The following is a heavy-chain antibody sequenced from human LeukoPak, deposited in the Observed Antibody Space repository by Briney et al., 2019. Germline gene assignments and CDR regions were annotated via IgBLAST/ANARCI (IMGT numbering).Heavy chain of an antibody. J-gene: IGHJ3*02. V-gene: IGHV3-74*01. CDR3: ARGGYHHGFVI. CDR2: INSDGSDT. D-gene: IGHD2-15*01. Sequence: GGSLRLSCAASGFTFNSYWFHWVRQAPGKGLVWVSRINSDGSDTIYADSVKGRFTISRDNAKSTVYLQMNSLKAEDTAVYYCARGGYHHGFVIWGQGTMVTVSS. CDR1: GFTFNSYW.